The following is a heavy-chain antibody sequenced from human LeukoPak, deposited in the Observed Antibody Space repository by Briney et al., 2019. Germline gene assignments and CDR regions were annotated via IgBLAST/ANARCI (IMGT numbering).Heavy chain of an antibody. Sequence: ASVKVSCKASGYTFTSYYMHWVRQAPGQGLEWMRIINPSGGSTSYAQKFQGRVTMTRDTSTSTVYMELSSLRSEDTAVYYCARESLRTGSGSYYESDDAFDIWGQGTMVTVSS. CDR3: ARESLRTGSGSYYESDDAFDI. D-gene: IGHD1-26*01. CDR2: INPSGGST. J-gene: IGHJ3*02. CDR1: GYTFTSYY. V-gene: IGHV1-46*01.